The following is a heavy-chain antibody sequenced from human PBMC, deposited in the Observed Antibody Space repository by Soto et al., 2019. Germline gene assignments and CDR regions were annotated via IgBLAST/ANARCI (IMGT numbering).Heavy chain of an antibody. J-gene: IGHJ5*02. CDR3: AREIVTAGGNNYFDP. V-gene: IGHV4-4*02. CDR2: VYHNGDT. Sequence: SETLSLTCGVSGGTVASSHWWSWVRQSPGGGLEWIGNVYHNGDTNFNPSLQSRVTISVDKSNNQFSLRLNSLTAADTAVYFCAREIVTAGGNNYFDPWGPGTLVTVSS. D-gene: IGHD2-21*02. CDR1: GGTVASSHW.